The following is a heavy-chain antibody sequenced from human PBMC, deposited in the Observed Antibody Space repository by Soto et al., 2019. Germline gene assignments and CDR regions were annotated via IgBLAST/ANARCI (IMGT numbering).Heavy chain of an antibody. Sequence: EVQLAESGGGRVQPGGSLKLSVVALGFTLISFESPWVRRAQGKGLEYVSSISSNGGTTYYGNSVKGRFTISRDNSKNTLYLQMGSLRAEDMAVYYCVRRVSGNYDYWGQGTLVTVSS. CDR1: GFTLISFE. J-gene: IGHJ4*02. D-gene: IGHD1-7*01. V-gene: IGHV3-64*01. CDR2: ISSNGGTT. CDR3: VRRVSGNYDY.